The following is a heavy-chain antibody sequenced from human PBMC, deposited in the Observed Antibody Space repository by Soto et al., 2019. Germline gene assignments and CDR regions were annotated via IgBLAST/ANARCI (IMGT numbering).Heavy chain of an antibody. CDR1: GYSFTSYW. Sequence: HGESLKISCKGSGYSFTSYWISWVRQMPGKGLEWMGRIDPSDSYTNYSPSFQGHVTISADKSISTAYLQWSSLKASDTAMYYCARHSIRYSSSWYNWFDPWGQGTLVTVSS. J-gene: IGHJ5*02. V-gene: IGHV5-10-1*01. D-gene: IGHD6-13*01. CDR3: ARHSIRYSSSWYNWFDP. CDR2: IDPSDSYT.